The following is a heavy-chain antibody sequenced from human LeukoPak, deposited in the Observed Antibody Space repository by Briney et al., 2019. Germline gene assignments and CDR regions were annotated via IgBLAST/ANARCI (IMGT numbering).Heavy chain of an antibody. CDR1: GFAFSTYA. V-gene: IGHV3-72*01. J-gene: IGHJ4*02. CDR2: IGNKGNSYTT. D-gene: IGHD3/OR15-3a*01. CDR3: TRALGLGYFDY. Sequence: PGGSLGLSCAASGFAFSTYAMSWVRQAPGKGLEWVGRIGNKGNSYTTEYAASVKGRFGITRDDSKNSLYLQMNSLKTEDTAVYYCTRALGLGYFDYWGQGTLVTVSS.